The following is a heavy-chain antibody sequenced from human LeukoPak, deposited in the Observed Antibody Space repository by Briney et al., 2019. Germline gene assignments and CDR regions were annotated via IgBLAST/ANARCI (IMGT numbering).Heavy chain of an antibody. CDR1: GGSIGSYY. CDR3: ASGHIDGYNFRGDY. Sequence: SEILSLTCTVSGGSIGSYYWSWIRQPPGKGLEWIGYIYYSGSTKYNPSLKSRVTISLDTSKNQFSLNLSSVTAADTAVYYCASGHIDGYNFRGDYWGQGTLVTVSS. CDR2: IYYSGST. V-gene: IGHV4-59*01. D-gene: IGHD5-24*01. J-gene: IGHJ4*02.